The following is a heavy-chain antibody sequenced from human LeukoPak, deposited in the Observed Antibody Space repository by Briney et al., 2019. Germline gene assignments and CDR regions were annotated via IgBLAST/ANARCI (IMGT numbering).Heavy chain of an antibody. D-gene: IGHD6-13*01. V-gene: IGHV4-59*08. Sequence: SETPSLTCTVSGGSISSYYWSWIRQPPGKGLEWIGYIYYSGSTNYNPSLKSRVTISVDTSKNQFSLKLSSVTAADTAVYYCARSPYSSSWWDRGRYFDLWGRGTLVTVSS. CDR2: IYYSGST. CDR3: ARSPYSSSWWDRGRYFDL. CDR1: GGSISSYY. J-gene: IGHJ2*01.